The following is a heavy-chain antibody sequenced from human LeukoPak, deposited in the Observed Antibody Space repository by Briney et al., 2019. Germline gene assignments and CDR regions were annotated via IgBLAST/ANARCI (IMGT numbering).Heavy chain of an antibody. CDR1: GYTFASYG. D-gene: IGHD2-2*01. J-gene: IGHJ6*03. CDR3: AKSWEAYCSSTSCLAYMDV. CDR2: ISAYNGNT. Sequence: ASVKVSCKASGYTFASYGISWVRQAPGQGLEWMGWISAYNGNTNYAQKLQGRVTMTTDTSTSTAYMELRSLRSDDTAVYYCAKSWEAYCSSTSCLAYMDVWGKGTTVTVSS. V-gene: IGHV1-18*01.